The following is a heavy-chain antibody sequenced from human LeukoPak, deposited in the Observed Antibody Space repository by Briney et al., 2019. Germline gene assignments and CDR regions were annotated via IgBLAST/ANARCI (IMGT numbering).Heavy chain of an antibody. V-gene: IGHV3-74*01. CDR2: FYSDGSRT. J-gene: IGHJ4*02. D-gene: IGHD3-10*01. CDR3: TRAYDSGTYSSFDY. Sequence: PGGSLRLSCAGSGFTLSSNWMHWVRQAPGKGLVWVSRFYSDGSRTNYVDSVKGRFTISGDNAKNTLYLQMNGLRAEDTAVYYCTRAYDSGTYSSFDYWGQGTLVTVTS. CDR1: GFTLSSNW.